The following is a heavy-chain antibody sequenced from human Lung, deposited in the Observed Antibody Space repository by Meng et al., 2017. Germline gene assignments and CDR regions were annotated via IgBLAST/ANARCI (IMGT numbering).Heavy chain of an antibody. CDR2: IKSNSDGGTT. Sequence: GGGLGKPGAPLSVSVVASGFSFTDAWMSWVRQAPGKGLEWVGRIKSNSDGGTTDYAAPVKGRFTISRDDSKNTLYLQMNSLITEDTAVYFCATGAAAADHWGQGTLVTVSS. D-gene: IGHD6-13*01. V-gene: IGHV3-15*01. J-gene: IGHJ4*02. CDR1: GFSFTDAW. CDR3: ATGAAAADH.